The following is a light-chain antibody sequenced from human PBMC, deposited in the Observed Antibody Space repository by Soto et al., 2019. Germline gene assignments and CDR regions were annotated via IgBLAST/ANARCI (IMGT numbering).Light chain of an antibody. V-gene: IGLV1-40*01. CDR3: QSYHSSLSASYV. J-gene: IGLJ1*01. CDR2: GNT. Sequence: QSVLTRPPSVSGAPGQRVTISCTGSSSNIGAGYEVHWYQHLPGKAPKLLIYGNTNRPSGVPDRFSGSKSGTSASLAITGLQAEDEADYYCQSYHSSLSASYVFGGGTKLTVL. CDR1: SSNIGAGYE.